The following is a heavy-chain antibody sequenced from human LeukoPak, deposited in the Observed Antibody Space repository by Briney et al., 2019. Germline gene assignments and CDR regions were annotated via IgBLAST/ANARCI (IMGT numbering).Heavy chain of an antibody. CDR3: ARLGCSSTSCYSLGYYYMDV. V-gene: IGHV4-39*01. J-gene: IGHJ6*03. Sequence: PSETLSLTCTVSGGSISSSSYYWGWIRQPPGKGLGWIGSIYYSGSTYYNPSLKSRVTISVDTSKNQFSLKLSSVTAADTAVYYCARLGCSSTSCYSLGYYYMDVWGKGTTVTVSS. CDR2: IYYSGST. D-gene: IGHD2-2*01. CDR1: GGSISSSSYY.